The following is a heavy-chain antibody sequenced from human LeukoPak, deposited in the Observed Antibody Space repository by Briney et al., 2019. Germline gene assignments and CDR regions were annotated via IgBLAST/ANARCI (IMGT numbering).Heavy chain of an antibody. J-gene: IGHJ4*02. CDR3: ARDWIFFPQAGLGSIDY. CDR1: GFTFSSYS. V-gene: IGHV3-21*01. D-gene: IGHD2-2*03. CDR2: ISSSSSYI. Sequence: PGGSLRLSCAASGFTFSSYSMNWVRQAPGKGLEWVSSISSSSSYIYYADSVKGRFTISRDNAKNSLYLQMNSLRAEDTAVYYCARDWIFFPQAGLGSIDYWGQGTLVTVSS.